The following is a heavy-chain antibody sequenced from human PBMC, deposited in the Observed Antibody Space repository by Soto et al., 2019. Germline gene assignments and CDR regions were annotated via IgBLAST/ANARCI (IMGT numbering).Heavy chain of an antibody. D-gene: IGHD1-26*01. CDR3: ARAEATGLDY. CDR2: ADHSGRT. J-gene: IGHJ4*02. Sequence: QVQLQESGPGLVKPSGTLSLTCTVSGGSMSSSNWWNWVRQSPGKGLEWIGEADHSGRTNYNPSLKSRVTISVDKSKNHFSLNVSSGTAADTAVYYCARAEATGLDYWGQGTLVTVSS. V-gene: IGHV4-4*02. CDR1: GGSMSSSNW.